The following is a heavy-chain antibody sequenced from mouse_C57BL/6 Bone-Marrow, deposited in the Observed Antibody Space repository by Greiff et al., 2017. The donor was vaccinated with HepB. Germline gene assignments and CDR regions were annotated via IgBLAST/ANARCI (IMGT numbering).Heavy chain of an antibody. CDR3: ARSRRYDYDGGSYCAMDY. D-gene: IGHD2-4*01. CDR2: IDPSDSET. Sequence: QVQLQQSGAELVRPGSSVKLSCKASGYTFTSYWMHWVKQRPIQGLEWIGNIDPSDSETHYNQKFKDKATLTVDKSSSTAYMQLSSLTSEDSAVYYCARSRRYDYDGGSYCAMDYWGQGTSVTVSS. V-gene: IGHV1-52*01. CDR1: GYTFTSYW. J-gene: IGHJ4*01.